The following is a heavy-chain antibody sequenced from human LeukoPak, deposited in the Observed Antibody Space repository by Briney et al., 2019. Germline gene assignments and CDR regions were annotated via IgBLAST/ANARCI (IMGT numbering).Heavy chain of an antibody. Sequence: PSGTLSLTCAVSGGSISSSNWWSWVRQPPGKGLEWIGEINHSGSTNYNPSLKSRVTISVDTSKNQFSLKLSSVTAADTAVYYCARQKRRAPAMYQLLWGGLFDYWGQGTLVTVSS. CDR3: ARQKRRAPAMYQLLWGGLFDY. D-gene: IGHD2-2*01. J-gene: IGHJ4*02. CDR1: GGSISSSNW. CDR2: INHSGST. V-gene: IGHV4-4*02.